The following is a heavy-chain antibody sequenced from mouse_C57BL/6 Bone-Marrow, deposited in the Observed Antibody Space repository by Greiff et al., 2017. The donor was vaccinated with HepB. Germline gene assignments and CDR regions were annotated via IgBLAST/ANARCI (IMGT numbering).Heavy chain of an antibody. J-gene: IGHJ2*01. D-gene: IGHD1-1*01. V-gene: IGHV5-4*01. CDR3: ARDYYVSSCDYFDY. CDR2: ISDGGSYT. Sequence: EVMLVESGGGLVKPGGSLKLSCAASGFTFSSYAMSWVRQTPEKRLEWVATISDGGSYTYYPDNVKGRFTISRDNAKNNLYLQMSHLKSEDTAMYYCARDYYVSSCDYFDYWGQGTTLTVSS. CDR1: GFTFSSYA.